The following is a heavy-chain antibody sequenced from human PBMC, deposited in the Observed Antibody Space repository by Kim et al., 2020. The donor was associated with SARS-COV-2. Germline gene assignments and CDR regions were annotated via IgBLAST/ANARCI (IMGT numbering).Heavy chain of an antibody. D-gene: IGHD5-12*01. V-gene: IGHV7-4-1*02. J-gene: IGHJ4*02. CDR2: INTNTGNP. Sequence: ASVKVSCKASGYTFTSSAINWVRQAPGQGLEWMAWINTNTGNPRYAQGFTGRFVFSLDTSVSTAYLQISGLKAEDTAVYYCARVLARDGYLFDYWGQGTLVTVSS. CDR3: ARVLARDGYLFDY. CDR1: GYTFTSSA.